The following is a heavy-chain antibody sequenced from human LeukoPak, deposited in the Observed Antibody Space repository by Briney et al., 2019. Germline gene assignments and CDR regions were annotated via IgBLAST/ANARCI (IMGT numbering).Heavy chain of an antibody. CDR3: ARVAARGVDYGSGSRDY. Sequence: GASVKVSCKASGGTSSSYAISWVRQAPGQGLEWMGGIIPIFGTANYAQKFQGRVTITADESTSTAYMELSSLRSEDTAVYYCARVAARGVDYGSGSRDYWGQGTLVTVSS. J-gene: IGHJ4*02. CDR2: IIPIFGTA. D-gene: IGHD3-10*01. CDR1: GGTSSSYA. V-gene: IGHV1-69*13.